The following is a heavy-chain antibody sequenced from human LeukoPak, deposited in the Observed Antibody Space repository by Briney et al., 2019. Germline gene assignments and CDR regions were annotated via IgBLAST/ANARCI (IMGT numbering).Heavy chain of an antibody. Sequence: ASVKASCKASGYTFTSYDINWVRQATGQGLEWMGWMNPNSGNTGYAQKFQGRVTMTRNTSISTAFMELSSLRSEDTSVYYCARGTGDDAFDIWGQGTMVTVSS. J-gene: IGHJ3*02. D-gene: IGHD7-27*01. CDR1: GYTFTSYD. CDR3: ARGTGDDAFDI. CDR2: MNPNSGNT. V-gene: IGHV1-8*01.